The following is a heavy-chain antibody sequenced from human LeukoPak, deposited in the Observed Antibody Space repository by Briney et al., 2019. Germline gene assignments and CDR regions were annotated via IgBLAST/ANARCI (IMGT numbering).Heavy chain of an antibody. CDR3: ARDDCSTTPCYAY. Sequence: GGSLRLSCTTSGFTFTNYGKNWVRQAPGKGLEWVAAIWYDGSKTSYTDSVKGRFTVSRDTSKNTVYLQMNGLKAEDTAVYYCARDDCSTTPCYAYWGQGTLVTVSS. CDR2: IWYDGSKT. CDR1: GFTFTNYG. J-gene: IGHJ4*02. D-gene: IGHD2-2*01. V-gene: IGHV3-33*01.